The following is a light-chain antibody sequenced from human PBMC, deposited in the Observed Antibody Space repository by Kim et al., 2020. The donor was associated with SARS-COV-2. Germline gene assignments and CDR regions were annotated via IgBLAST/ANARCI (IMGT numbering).Light chain of an antibody. Sequence: SASVGDRVTITCRASQGIRNALGWYQQKPGTAPKLLIYAASSLQTGVSSRFSGTGSCTDFSLTISSLQPDDFATYYCLQDYSYPHTFGQGTKMEI. CDR1: QGIRNA. CDR3: LQDYSYPHT. CDR2: AAS. V-gene: IGKV1-6*01. J-gene: IGKJ2*01.